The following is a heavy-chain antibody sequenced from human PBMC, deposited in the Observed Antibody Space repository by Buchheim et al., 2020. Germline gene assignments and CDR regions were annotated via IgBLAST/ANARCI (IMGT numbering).Heavy chain of an antibody. CDR2: IWYDGSNK. D-gene: IGHD3-10*01. CDR1: GFTFSSYG. J-gene: IGHJ3*02. Sequence: QVQLVESGGGVVQPGRSLRLSCAASGFTFSSYGMHWVRQAPGKGLEWVAVIWYDGSNKYYADSVKGRFTISRDNSKNTLYLQMNSLRAEDTAVYYCARDNVRFGELNAFDIWGQGT. CDR3: ARDNVRFGELNAFDI. V-gene: IGHV3-33*01.